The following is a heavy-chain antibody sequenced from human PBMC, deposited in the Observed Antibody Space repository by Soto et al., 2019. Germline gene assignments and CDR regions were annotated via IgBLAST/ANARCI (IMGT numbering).Heavy chain of an antibody. D-gene: IGHD2-2*01. V-gene: IGHV3-74*01. CDR2: INTEGDST. Sequence: EVQLVESGGDLVQPGGSLRLSCAASGFTFTGHWMHWVRQVPGKGLVWVARINTEGDSTNYADSVKGRFTISRDSATNTVYLHMNGLGVDDTSVYFCAREAGYCSTTSCYRRAFDTWGQGTMVTVSS. CDR3: AREAGYCSTTSCYRRAFDT. J-gene: IGHJ3*02. CDR1: GFTFTGHW.